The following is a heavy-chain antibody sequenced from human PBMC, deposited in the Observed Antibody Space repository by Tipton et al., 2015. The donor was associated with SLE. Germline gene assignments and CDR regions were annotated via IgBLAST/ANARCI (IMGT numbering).Heavy chain of an antibody. CDR3: ASGTGTYYFDY. D-gene: IGHD1-1*01. V-gene: IGHV4-39*07. J-gene: IGHJ4*02. CDR1: GGSISSSSYY. CDR2: IYYSGST. Sequence: TLSLTCTASGGSISSSSYYWGWIRQPPGKGLEWIGSIYYSGSTYYNPSLKSRVTISVDTSKNQFSLKLSSVTAADTAVYYCASGTGTYYFDYWGQGTLVTVSS.